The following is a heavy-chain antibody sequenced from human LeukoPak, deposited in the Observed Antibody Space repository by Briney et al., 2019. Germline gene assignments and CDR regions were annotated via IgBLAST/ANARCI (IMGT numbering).Heavy chain of an antibody. CDR2: ISYDGSNK. J-gene: IGHJ6*02. Sequence: PGGSLRLSCAASGFTFSSYGMHWVRQAPGKGLEWVAVISYDGSNKYYADSVKGRFTISRDNSKNTLYLQMNSLRAEDTAVYYCARGDYDYYYYYGMDVWGQGTTVTVSS. CDR1: GFTFSSYG. D-gene: IGHD3-16*01. V-gene: IGHV3-30*03. CDR3: ARGDYDYYYYYGMDV.